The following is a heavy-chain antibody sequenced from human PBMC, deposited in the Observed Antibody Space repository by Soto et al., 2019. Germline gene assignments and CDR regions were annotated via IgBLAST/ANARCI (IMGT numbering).Heavy chain of an antibody. D-gene: IGHD3-22*01. CDR2: ISYDGNNE. CDR3: TKHAHYYDSTGYPYFDY. J-gene: IGHJ4*02. CDR1: GFLFSAYG. Sequence: GGSLRLSCAASGFLFSAYGMYWVRQAPGKGLEWVALISYDGNNEYYADSVKGRFTISRDNSRNTVYLQMNSLRAEDTAVYYCTKHAHYYDSTGYPYFDYWGQGAPVTVSS. V-gene: IGHV3-30*18.